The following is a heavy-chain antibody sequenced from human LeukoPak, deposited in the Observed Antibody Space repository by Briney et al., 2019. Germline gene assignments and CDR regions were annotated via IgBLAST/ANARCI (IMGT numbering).Heavy chain of an antibody. J-gene: IGHJ4*02. Sequence: GGSLRLSCAASGFTFSSYAMSWVRQAPGQGLEWVSVIYSGGSTYYADSVKGRFTISRDNSKNTLYLQMNSLRAEDTAVYYCASRNYYDSSGLLDYWGQGTLVTVSS. CDR1: GFTFSSYA. D-gene: IGHD3-22*01. CDR3: ASRNYYDSSGLLDY. V-gene: IGHV3-53*01. CDR2: IYSGGST.